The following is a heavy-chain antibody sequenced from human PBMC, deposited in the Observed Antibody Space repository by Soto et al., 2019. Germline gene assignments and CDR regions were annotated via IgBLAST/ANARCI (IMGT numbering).Heavy chain of an antibody. CDR3: AREGFKGGWYEKLWYFDY. V-gene: IGHV3-30-3*01. CDR2: ISYDGSNK. CDR1: GFTFSSYA. Sequence: GGSLRLSCAASGFTFSSYAMHWVRQAPGKGLEWVAVISYDGSNKYYADSVKGRFTISRDNSKNTLYLQMNSLRAEDTAVYYCAREGFKGGWYEKLWYFDYWGQGTLVTVSS. J-gene: IGHJ4*02. D-gene: IGHD6-19*01.